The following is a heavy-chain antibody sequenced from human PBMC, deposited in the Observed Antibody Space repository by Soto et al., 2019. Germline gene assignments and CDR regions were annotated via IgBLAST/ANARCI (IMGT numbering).Heavy chain of an antibody. V-gene: IGHV3-30-3*01. D-gene: IGHD6-19*01. Sequence: QGELVESGGGVVQPGRSLRLSCAASGYTFSSYAMHWVRQAPGKGLEWVAVISYDGSNKYYADSVKGRFTISRDNSKNTLYLQMNSLRAEDTAVYYCARGSSGRFDYWGQGTLVTVSS. CDR1: GYTFSSYA. J-gene: IGHJ4*02. CDR3: ARGSSGRFDY. CDR2: ISYDGSNK.